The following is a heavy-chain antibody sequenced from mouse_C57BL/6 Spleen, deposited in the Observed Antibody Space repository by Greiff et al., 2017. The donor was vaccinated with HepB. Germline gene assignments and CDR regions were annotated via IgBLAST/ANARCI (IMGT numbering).Heavy chain of an antibody. V-gene: IGHV5-17*01. CDR2: ISSGSSTI. J-gene: IGHJ4*01. CDR3: AKTITTVVAPGY. CDR1: GFTFSDYG. D-gene: IGHD1-1*01. Sequence: EVQVVESGGGLVKPGGSLKLSCAASGFTFSDYGMHWVRQAPEKGLEWVAYISSGSSTIYYADTVKGRFTISRGNAKNTLFLQMTSLRSEDTAMYYCAKTITTVVAPGYWGQGTSVTVSS.